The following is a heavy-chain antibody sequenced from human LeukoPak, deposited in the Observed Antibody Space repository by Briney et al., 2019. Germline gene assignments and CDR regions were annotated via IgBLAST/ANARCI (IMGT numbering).Heavy chain of an antibody. Sequence: PSETLSLTCTVSGGSISSSSYYWGWIRQPPGKGLEWIGSIYYSGSTYYNPSLKSRVTISVDTSKNQFSLKLSSVTAADTAVYYCARAKPVGAHQEAFDIWGQGTMVTVSS. CDR3: ARAKPVGAHQEAFDI. V-gene: IGHV4-39*07. D-gene: IGHD1-26*01. J-gene: IGHJ3*02. CDR2: IYYSGST. CDR1: GGSISSSSYY.